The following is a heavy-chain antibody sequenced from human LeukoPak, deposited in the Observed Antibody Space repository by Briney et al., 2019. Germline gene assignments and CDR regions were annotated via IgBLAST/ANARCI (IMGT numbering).Heavy chain of an antibody. CDR3: TTDNPPVVTPVDY. D-gene: IGHD4-23*01. J-gene: IGHJ4*02. CDR2: IKSKTDDGTT. V-gene: IGHV3-15*01. Sequence: GGSLRLSCAASGFTFSNAWMSWVRQAPGKGLEWVGRIKSKTDDGTTDYAAPVKGRFTISRDDSKNTLYLQMNGLKTEDTAVYYCTTDNPPVVTPVDYWGQGTLVTVSS. CDR1: GFTFSNAW.